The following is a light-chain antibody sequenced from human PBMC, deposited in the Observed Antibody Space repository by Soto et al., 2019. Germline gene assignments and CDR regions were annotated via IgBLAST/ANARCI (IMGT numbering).Light chain of an antibody. CDR3: QQYNKWPRT. V-gene: IGKV3-15*01. J-gene: IGKJ1*01. CDR1: QSIGIS. CDR2: SAS. Sequence: EIVMTQSPATLSVSPGERATLSCRASQSIGISLAWYQQKPGQTPSLLIYSASTGATGIPDRFSGSGAGTEFTLTISRLQSEDFAVYYCQQYNKWPRTFGQGTKVDIK.